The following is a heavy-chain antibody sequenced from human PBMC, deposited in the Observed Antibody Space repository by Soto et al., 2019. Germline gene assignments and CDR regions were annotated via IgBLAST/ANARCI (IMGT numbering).Heavy chain of an antibody. J-gene: IGHJ6*02. V-gene: IGHV1-46*02. CDR1: GYTLNTYY. CDR2: IHPSGGGS. CDR3: ARELDGIDV. Sequence: ASVKVSCKPSGYTLNTYYLHWVRQAPGQGLEWMGKIHPSGGGSTYAQKFLGRFTISRDNAKNSLYLQMNSLRAEDTAVYYCARELDGIDVWGQGTTVTVSS.